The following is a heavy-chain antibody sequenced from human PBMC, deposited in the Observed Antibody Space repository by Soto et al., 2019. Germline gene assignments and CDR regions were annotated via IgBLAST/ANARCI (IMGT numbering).Heavy chain of an antibody. V-gene: IGHV1-18*01. J-gene: IGHJ3*02. CDR1: GYTFTSYG. CDR2: ISAYNGNT. CDR3: ARALLLWFGELAGAFDI. Sequence: QVQLVQSGAEVKKPGASVKVSCKASGYTFTSYGISWVRQAPGQGLEWMGWISAYNGNTNYAQKLQGRVTMTTDTSTSTAYMELRRLRSDDTAVYYCARALLLWFGELAGAFDIWGQGTMVTVSS. D-gene: IGHD3-10*01.